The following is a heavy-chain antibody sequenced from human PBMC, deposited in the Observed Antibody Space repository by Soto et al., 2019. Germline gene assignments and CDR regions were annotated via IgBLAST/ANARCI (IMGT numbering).Heavy chain of an antibody. CDR3: AIESGRTSGLDV. J-gene: IGHJ6*02. Sequence: QEQLVQSGAEVKKAGSSVKVSCKASGGTFRSYVITWVRQAPGQGLEWMGRSIPIFGTTNYAQKFQGRVTIIADESTSTAYMELSSLRSEDTAVYYCAIESGRTSGLDVWGQGTTVTVSS. D-gene: IGHD2-8*01. CDR2: SIPIFGTT. CDR1: GGTFRSYV. V-gene: IGHV1-69*18.